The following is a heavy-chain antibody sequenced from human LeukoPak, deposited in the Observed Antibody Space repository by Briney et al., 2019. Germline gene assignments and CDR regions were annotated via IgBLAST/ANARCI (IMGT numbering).Heavy chain of an antibody. J-gene: IGHJ3*01. CDR2: IKQDGSEK. CDR1: GFTFSTYW. Sequence: GGSLRLSCAASGFTFSTYWMNWVRRAPGKGLEWVANIKQDGSEKYYVDSVRGRFTISRDNAKNSLYLQMNSLRAEDTAVYYCARRHISSPAGNVFDVWGQGQWSPSLQ. D-gene: IGHD2-2*01. V-gene: IGHV3-7*01. CDR3: ARRHISSPAGNVFDV.